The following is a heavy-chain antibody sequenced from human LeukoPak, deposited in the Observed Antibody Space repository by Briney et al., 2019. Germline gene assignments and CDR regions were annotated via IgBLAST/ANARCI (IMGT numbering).Heavy chain of an antibody. D-gene: IGHD5-18*01. Sequence: SETLSLTCTVSAGSMTTHHWNWIRQTPGKGREGSGYVFDSERTKENPSLKSPVTLSADTSKNQLSLRLSSVTAADTAVYYCTTIKRGNIFGYFDFWGQGILVTVSS. CDR3: TTIKRGNIFGYFDF. CDR2: VFDSERT. CDR1: AGSMTTHH. J-gene: IGHJ4*02. V-gene: IGHV4-59*11.